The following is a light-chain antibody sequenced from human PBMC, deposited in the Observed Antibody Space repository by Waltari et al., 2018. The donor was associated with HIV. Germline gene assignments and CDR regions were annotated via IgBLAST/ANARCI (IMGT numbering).Light chain of an antibody. Sequence: DIQMTQSPSSLSASVGDRVTITCRSSQTITDKLNWYQQKPGEAPKVLIYDASTLETGVPSRFSGSGSGTEFTLIISSLQDDDFASYFCQQSYSTLITFGGGTNVEIK. CDR3: QQSYSTLIT. CDR1: QTITDK. J-gene: IGKJ4*01. CDR2: DAS. V-gene: IGKV1-39*01.